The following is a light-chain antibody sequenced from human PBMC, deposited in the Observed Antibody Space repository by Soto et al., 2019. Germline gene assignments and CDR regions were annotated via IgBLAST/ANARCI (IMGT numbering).Light chain of an antibody. CDR2: EVS. V-gene: IGLV2-8*01. CDR1: SSDVGGYNY. Sequence: QSALTQPPSASGSPGQSVTISCTGTSSDVGGYNYVSWYQQHPGKAPKLMIYEVSKRPSGVPDCFSGSKSGNTASLTVSGLQAEDEADYYCSSYAGSNNPWVFGGGTKLTVL. CDR3: SSYAGSNNPWV. J-gene: IGLJ3*02.